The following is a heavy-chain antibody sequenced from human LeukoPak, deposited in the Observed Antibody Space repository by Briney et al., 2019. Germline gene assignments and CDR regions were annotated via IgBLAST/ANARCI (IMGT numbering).Heavy chain of an antibody. V-gene: IGHV3-48*01. CDR1: GFTFSSYS. D-gene: IGHD6-13*01. CDR3: ARDRRVFDY. CDR2: ISSSSSTI. J-gene: IGHJ4*02. Sequence: PGGSLRLSCAASGFTFSSYSMNWVRQAPGKGLEWVSYISSSSSTIYYADSVKGRFTISRDNAKNSLYLQMNSLRAEDTAVYYCARDRRVFDYWGQGTLVTVSS.